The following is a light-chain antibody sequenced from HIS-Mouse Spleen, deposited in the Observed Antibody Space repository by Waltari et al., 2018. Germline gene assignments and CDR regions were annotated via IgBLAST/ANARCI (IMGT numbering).Light chain of an antibody. J-gene: IGLJ2*01. V-gene: IGLV3-10*01. CDR3: YLTDSSGNHRV. CDR2: EDS. Sequence: SYELTQPPSVSVSPGQTARITCSGDALPKKYAYWYQQKSGQAPVLVIYEDSKRPAGVPRGFSCAMSGTMATLTIRGAQVEDEADYYCYLTDSSGNHRVFGGGTKLTVL. CDR1: ALPKKY.